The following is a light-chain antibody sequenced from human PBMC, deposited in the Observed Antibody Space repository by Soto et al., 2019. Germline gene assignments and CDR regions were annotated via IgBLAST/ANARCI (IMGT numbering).Light chain of an antibody. J-gene: IGLJ1*01. CDR2: DVS. CDR1: SSDVGGYNY. CDR3: SSYTTSNTRQIV. Sequence: QXVLTQPASVSGSPGRSITISCTGTSSDVGGYNYVSWYQQHPGKAPKFMIYDVSNRPSGVSNRFSGSKSGNTASLTISGLQAEDEADYYCSSYTTSNTRQIVFGTGTKVTVL. V-gene: IGLV2-14*01.